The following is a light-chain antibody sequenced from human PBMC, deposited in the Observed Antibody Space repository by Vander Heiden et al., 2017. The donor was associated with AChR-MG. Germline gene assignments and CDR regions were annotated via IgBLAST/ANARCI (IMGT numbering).Light chain of an antibody. CDR2: WAS. J-gene: IGKJ5*01. CDR1: PSVFYSHNSKNY. Sequence: DIVLTQAPSPLAVSPGVRATINCKSSPSVFYSHNSKNYLAWYQQKPGQPPKLLIYWASIQESGVPDRFSSSGSETDFTLTISSLQPEDVAVYYCQQYYAIPPLTFGQGTRLEIK. V-gene: IGKV4-1*01. CDR3: QQYYAIPPLT.